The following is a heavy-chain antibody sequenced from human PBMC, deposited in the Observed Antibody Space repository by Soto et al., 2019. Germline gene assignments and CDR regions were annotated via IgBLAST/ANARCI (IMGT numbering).Heavy chain of an antibody. CDR3: AKGFIVVVTAIRPDDNFDV. J-gene: IGHJ3*01. V-gene: IGHV3-23*01. Sequence: PGGSLRLSCAASAFTFNTYAMNWVRQAPGKGLEWVASISGSGGTINYADSVKGRFTTSRDTSKNTLYLQMNSLSAEDTAVYYCAKGFIVVVTAIRPDDNFDVWGQGTMVTVSS. D-gene: IGHD2-21*02. CDR2: ISGSGGTI. CDR1: AFTFNTYA.